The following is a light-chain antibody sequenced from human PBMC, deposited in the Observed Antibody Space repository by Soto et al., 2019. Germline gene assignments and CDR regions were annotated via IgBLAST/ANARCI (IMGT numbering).Light chain of an antibody. J-gene: IGKJ1*01. Sequence: EIVLTQSPATLSLSPGERATLSCRASQSVSSYLAWYQQKPGQAPRLLMYDTSNRAPGIPARFSGSGSGTDFTLTISNLEPEDFAVYFCQQRSKFLWTFGQGTKVDI. CDR3: QQRSKFLWT. CDR2: DTS. CDR1: QSVSSY. V-gene: IGKV3-11*01.